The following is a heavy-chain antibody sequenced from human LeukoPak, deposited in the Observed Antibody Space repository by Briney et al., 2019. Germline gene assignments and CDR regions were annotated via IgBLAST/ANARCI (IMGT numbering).Heavy chain of an antibody. D-gene: IGHD1-14*01. CDR2: ISGSGDNT. Sequence: GGSLRLSCAASGFTFSSYGMSWVRQAPGKGLEWVSPISGSGDNTYYADSVKGRFTISRDNSKNTLYLQMNSLRVEDTAVYYCARGQTSRPTNLRFDPWGQGTLVTVSS. J-gene: IGHJ5*02. CDR1: GFTFSSYG. CDR3: ARGQTSRPTNLRFDP. V-gene: IGHV3-23*01.